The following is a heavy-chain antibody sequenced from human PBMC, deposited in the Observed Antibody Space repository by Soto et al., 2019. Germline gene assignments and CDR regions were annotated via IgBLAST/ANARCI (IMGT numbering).Heavy chain of an antibody. Sequence: NPSETLSLTCSVSGGPISSGDYYWTWIRQPPGKGLEWIGNIYYSGTTYYNPSLKSRVIVSIDTSKNQFSLTLSSVTAADTAVYYCARDKGVATITAFYYAVDVWGQGTTVTVSS. J-gene: IGHJ6*02. D-gene: IGHD5-12*01. CDR3: ARDKGVATITAFYYAVDV. CDR1: GGPISSGDYY. CDR2: IYYSGTT. V-gene: IGHV4-30-4*01.